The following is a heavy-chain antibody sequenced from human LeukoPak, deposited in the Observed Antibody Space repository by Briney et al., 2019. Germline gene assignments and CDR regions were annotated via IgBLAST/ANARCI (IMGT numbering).Heavy chain of an antibody. Sequence: SETLSLTFAVDGGSFSGYYWNWIRQPAGKGLEWIGRIYISGSTNYNPSLKGRVTMSVDTSKNQFSLKLSSVTAADTAVYYCARAYSPPQWSPFDYWGQGTLVTVSS. CDR3: ARAYSPPQWSPFDY. CDR2: IYISGST. CDR1: GGSFSGYY. J-gene: IGHJ4*02. D-gene: IGHD6-13*01. V-gene: IGHV4-59*10.